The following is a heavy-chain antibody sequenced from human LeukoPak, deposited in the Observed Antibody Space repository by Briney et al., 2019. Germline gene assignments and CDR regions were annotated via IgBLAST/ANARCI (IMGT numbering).Heavy chain of an antibody. D-gene: IGHD5-18*01. Sequence: ASVKVSCRASGYTFTSYDINWVRQATGQGLEWMGGIIPIFGTANYAQKFQGRVTITADKSTSTAYMELSSLRSEDTAVYYCARVAADYGYSYGAFDYWGQGTLVTVSS. V-gene: IGHV1-69*06. CDR2: IIPIFGTA. CDR3: ARVAADYGYSYGAFDY. J-gene: IGHJ4*02. CDR1: GYTFTSYD.